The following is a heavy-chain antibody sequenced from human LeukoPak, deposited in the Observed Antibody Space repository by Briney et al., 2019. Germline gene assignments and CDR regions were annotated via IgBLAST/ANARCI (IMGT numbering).Heavy chain of an antibody. CDR1: GFTFSSYA. D-gene: IGHD2-15*01. Sequence: GRSPRLSCAASGFTFSSYAMHWVRQAPGKGLEWVAVISYDGSNKYYADSVKGRFTISRDNSKNTLCLQMNSLRAEDTAVYYCAKQLGYCSDGSCYFPYWGQGTLVTVSS. CDR2: ISYDGSNK. J-gene: IGHJ4*02. V-gene: IGHV3-30-3*02. CDR3: AKQLGYCSDGSCYFPY.